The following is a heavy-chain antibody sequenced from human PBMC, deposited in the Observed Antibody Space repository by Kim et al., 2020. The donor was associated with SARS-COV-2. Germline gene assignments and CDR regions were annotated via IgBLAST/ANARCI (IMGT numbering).Heavy chain of an antibody. CDR3: AKEPDIVGVAHTLDY. J-gene: IGHJ4*02. V-gene: IGHV3-23*01. CDR2: ISGSGGST. Sequence: GGSLRLSCAASGFTFSSYAMSWVRQAPGKGLEWVSGISGSGGSTYYADSVKGRFTISRDNSKNTLSLQMNRLRAEDTAVYYCAKEPDIVGVAHTLDYWGQGTLVTVSS. CDR1: GFTFSSYA. D-gene: IGHD1-26*01.